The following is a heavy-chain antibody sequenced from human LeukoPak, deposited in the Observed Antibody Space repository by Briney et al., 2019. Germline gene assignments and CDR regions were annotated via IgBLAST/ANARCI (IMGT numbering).Heavy chain of an antibody. Sequence: GGSLRLSCAASGFTFDDYAMHRVRQAPGKGLEWVSGISWNSGSIGYADSVKGRFTISRDNAKNSLYLQMNSLRAEDTALYYCAKGDYGDYVSPDYWGQGTLVTVSS. CDR2: ISWNSGSI. CDR3: AKGDYGDYVSPDY. V-gene: IGHV3-9*01. J-gene: IGHJ4*02. CDR1: GFTFDDYA. D-gene: IGHD4-17*01.